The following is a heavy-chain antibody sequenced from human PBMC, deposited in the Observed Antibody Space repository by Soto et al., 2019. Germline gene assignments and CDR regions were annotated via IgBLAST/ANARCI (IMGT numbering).Heavy chain of an antibody. V-gene: IGHV4-34*01. D-gene: IGHD2-15*01. CDR3: ARANIVVVVAATVSWFDP. CDR2: INHSGST. CDR1: GGSFSGYY. Sequence: QVQLQQWGAGLLKPSETLSLTCAVYGGSFSGYYWSWIRQPPGKGLEWIGEINHSGSTNYNPSLKRRVTISVDTSKNQFSLKLSSVTAADTAVYYCARANIVVVVAATVSWFDPWGQGTLVTVSS. J-gene: IGHJ5*02.